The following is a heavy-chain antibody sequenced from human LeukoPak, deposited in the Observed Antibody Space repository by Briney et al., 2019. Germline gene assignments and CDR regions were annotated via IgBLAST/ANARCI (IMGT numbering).Heavy chain of an antibody. D-gene: IGHD5-18*01. V-gene: IGHV1-18*01. CDR2: ISAYNGNT. Sequence: ASVKVSCKASGYTFTSYGISWVRQAPGQGLEWMGWISAYNGNTNYAQKLQGRVTMTTDTSTSTAYMELRSLRSDDTAVYYCARGNPRIQLWLRVLTPSVYYYYMDVWGEGTTVTVPS. CDR3: ARGNPRIQLWLRVLTPSVYYYYMDV. J-gene: IGHJ6*03. CDR1: GYTFTSYG.